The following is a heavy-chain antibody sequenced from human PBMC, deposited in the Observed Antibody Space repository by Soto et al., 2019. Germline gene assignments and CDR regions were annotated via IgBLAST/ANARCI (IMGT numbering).Heavy chain of an antibody. J-gene: IGHJ4*02. CDR3: ARERSCCWSYYFDC. CDR2: IIPIFGTA. Sequence: QVQLVQSGAEVKKPGSSVKVSCKASGGTFSSYAISWVRQAPGQGLEWMGGIIPIFGTANYAQKFQGRVTIIANESTSTGYMELSSLRYEDTDVYCFARERSCCWSYYFDCCNKDTPVTGS. D-gene: IGHD6-19*01. V-gene: IGHV1-69*12. CDR1: GGTFSSYA.